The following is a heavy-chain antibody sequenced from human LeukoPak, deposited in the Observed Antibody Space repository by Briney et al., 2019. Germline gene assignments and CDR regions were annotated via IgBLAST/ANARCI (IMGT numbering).Heavy chain of an antibody. CDR2: IIPIFSTA. Sequence: SVKVSCKASGGTFSSYAISWVRQAPGQGLEWMGGIIPIFSTANYAQKFQGRVTITADESTSTAYMELSSLRSEDTAVYYCARGDLAYCGGDCPYYFDYWGQGTLVTASS. J-gene: IGHJ4*02. CDR3: ARGDLAYCGGDCPYYFDY. CDR1: GGTFSSYA. V-gene: IGHV1-69*13. D-gene: IGHD2-21*02.